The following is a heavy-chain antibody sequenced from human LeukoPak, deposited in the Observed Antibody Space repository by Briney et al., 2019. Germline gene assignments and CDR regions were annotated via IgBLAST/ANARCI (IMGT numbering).Heavy chain of an antibody. Sequence: ASVKVSCKASGYTFTSYDVNWVRQSTGQGLEWMRWMNPNSGNTGYAQKFQGRVTMTEDTSTDTAYMELSSLRSEDTAVYYCATDIGDIAGIHYYGMDVSGQGTTVTVSS. D-gene: IGHD2-15*01. CDR3: ATDIGDIAGIHYYGMDV. CDR1: GYTFTSYD. V-gene: IGHV1-8*01. J-gene: IGHJ6*02. CDR2: MNPNSGNT.